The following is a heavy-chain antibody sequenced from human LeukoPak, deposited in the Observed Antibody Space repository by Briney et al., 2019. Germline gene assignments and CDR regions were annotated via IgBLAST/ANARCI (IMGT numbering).Heavy chain of an antibody. J-gene: IGHJ4*02. CDR1: GGSISSYY. D-gene: IGHD3-10*01. CDR2: IYYSGST. V-gene: IGHV4-59*01. CDR3: ARASMVRGLFDY. Sequence: SETLSLTCTVSGGSISSYYWSWIRQPPGKGLEWIGYIYYSGSTNYNPSLKSRVTISVDTSKNQFSLKLSSVTAADTAVYYCARASMVRGLFDYWGQGTLVTVSS.